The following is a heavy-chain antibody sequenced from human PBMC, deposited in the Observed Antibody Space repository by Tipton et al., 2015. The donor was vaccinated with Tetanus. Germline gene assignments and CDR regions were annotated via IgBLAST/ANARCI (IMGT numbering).Heavy chain of an antibody. CDR2: INARTHTI. J-gene: IGHJ4*02. CDR1: GFRFSDYS. D-gene: IGHD1-14*01. V-gene: IGHV3-48*02. Sequence: SLRLSCAASGFRFSDYSMNWVRQAPGKGLEWISCINARTHTIYYADSVKGRFTISRDNAKNSLYLQMNSLRDEDTAVYYCARGHINRPETGDFWGQGTLVTVSS. CDR3: ARGHINRPETGDF.